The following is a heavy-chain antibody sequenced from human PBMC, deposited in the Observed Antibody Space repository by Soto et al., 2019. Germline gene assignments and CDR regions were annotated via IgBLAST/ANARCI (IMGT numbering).Heavy chain of an antibody. CDR2: IRSKANSYAT. V-gene: IGHV3-73*01. CDR1: GFTFSGSA. D-gene: IGHD2-2*01. CDR3: TSCSSTSCYWYYYGMDV. Sequence: QAGGSLRLSCAASGFTFSGSAMHWVRQASGKGLEWVGRIRSKANSYATAYAASVKGRFTISRDDSKNTAYLQMNSLKTEDTAVYYCTSCSSTSCYWYYYGMDVWGQGTTVTVSS. J-gene: IGHJ6*02.